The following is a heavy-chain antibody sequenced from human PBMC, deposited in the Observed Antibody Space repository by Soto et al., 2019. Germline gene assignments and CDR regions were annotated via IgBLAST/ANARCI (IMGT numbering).Heavy chain of an antibody. Sequence: AASVKVSCKASGGTFSSYAISWVRQAPGQGLEWMGGIIPIFGTANYAQKFQGRVTITADKSTSTAYMELSSLRSEDTAVYYCARDLEYSSSAGGHYFDYWGQGTLVTVS. CDR3: ARDLEYSSSAGGHYFDY. CDR2: IIPIFGTA. CDR1: GGTFSSYA. D-gene: IGHD6-6*01. V-gene: IGHV1-69*06. J-gene: IGHJ4*02.